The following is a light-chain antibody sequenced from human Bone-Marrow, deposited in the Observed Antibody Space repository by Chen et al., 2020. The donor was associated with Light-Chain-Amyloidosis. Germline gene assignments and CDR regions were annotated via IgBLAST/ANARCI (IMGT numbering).Light chain of an antibody. CDR2: KAS. CDR1: QSVRSW. J-gene: IGKJ1*01. Sequence: DIQMTQSPSTRSVSVGDRVTITCRASQSVRSWLAWYQQKPGRAPKLLIYKASTLESGVPSRFSGSGSGTEFTLTISSLQPDDFATYYCQQCNTYWTFGQGTKVEIK. V-gene: IGKV1-5*03. CDR3: QQCNTYWT.